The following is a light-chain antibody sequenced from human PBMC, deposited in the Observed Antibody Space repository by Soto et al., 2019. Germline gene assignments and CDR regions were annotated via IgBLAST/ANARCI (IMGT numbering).Light chain of an antibody. CDR3: QQLNSYPRT. Sequence: DIPLTQSPSFLSASVGDRVTITCRASQGMSSYLAWYQQKPGKAPKLLIYAASTLQSGVPSSFSGSGAGTAFTLTISSLQPEDFATYYCQQLNSYPRTFGQGTKVEIK. J-gene: IGKJ1*01. CDR1: QGMSSY. V-gene: IGKV1-9*01. CDR2: AAS.